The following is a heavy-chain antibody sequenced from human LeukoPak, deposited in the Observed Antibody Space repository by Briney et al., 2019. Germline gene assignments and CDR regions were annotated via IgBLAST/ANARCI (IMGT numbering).Heavy chain of an antibody. J-gene: IGHJ4*02. Sequence: ASVKVSCKASGYTFTGYYMHWVRQAPGQGLEWMGWINPNSGGTNYAQKFQGRVTMTRDTSISTAYMELSSLRSEDTAVYYCARGLFADYYDSSGYLNYWGQGTLVTVSS. D-gene: IGHD3-22*01. V-gene: IGHV1-2*02. CDR1: GYTFTGYY. CDR2: INPNSGGT. CDR3: ARGLFADYYDSSGYLNY.